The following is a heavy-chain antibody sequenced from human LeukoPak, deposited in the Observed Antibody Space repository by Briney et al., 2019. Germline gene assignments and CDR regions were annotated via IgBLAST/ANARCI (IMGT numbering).Heavy chain of an antibody. CDR1: GGTFTSYG. Sequence: ASVKVSCKASGGTFTSYGISWVRQAPGQGLEWMGGIIPIFGTGNYAQKFQGRVTITADKSTSTAYIELSSLRSEDTAVYYCARGVIPHSIVVVTATWSAFDIWGQGTMVTVSS. CDR2: IIPIFGTG. J-gene: IGHJ3*02. CDR3: ARGVIPHSIVVVTATWSAFDI. V-gene: IGHV1-69*06. D-gene: IGHD2-21*02.